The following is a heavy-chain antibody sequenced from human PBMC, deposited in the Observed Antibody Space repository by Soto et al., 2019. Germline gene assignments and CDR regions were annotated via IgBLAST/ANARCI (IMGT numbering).Heavy chain of an antibody. CDR1: GFPFGIYW. Sequence: PGGSLRLSCAASGFPFGIYWMSWVRQAPGKGLEWLATIKIDASEKKCVDSVKGRFTMSRDNAKNSLYLQMDSLRAEDTAVYYCERDSGYGSGASVNDYLDYWGHGNLVTVSS. D-gene: IGHD3-10*01. J-gene: IGHJ4*01. CDR3: ERDSGYGSGASVNDYLDY. CDR2: IKIDASEK. V-gene: IGHV3-7*01.